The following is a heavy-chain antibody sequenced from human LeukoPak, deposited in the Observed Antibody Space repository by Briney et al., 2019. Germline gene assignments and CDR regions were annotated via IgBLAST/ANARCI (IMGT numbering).Heavy chain of an antibody. V-gene: IGHV3-23*01. D-gene: IGHD2-2*02. J-gene: IGHJ4*02. CDR3: AKDLKRSYCSSTSCYTWFDY. Sequence: PGGSLRLSCAASGFTFSSYAMSWVRQAPGKGLEWVSAISGSGGSTYYADSVKGRFTISRDNSKNTLYLQMNSLRAEDTVVYYCAKDLKRSYCSSTSCYTWFDYWGQGTLVTVSS. CDR2: ISGSGGST. CDR1: GFTFSSYA.